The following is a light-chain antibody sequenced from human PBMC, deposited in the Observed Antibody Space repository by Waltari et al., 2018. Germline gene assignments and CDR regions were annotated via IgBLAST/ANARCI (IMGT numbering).Light chain of an antibody. Sequence: QSALTQPRSVSGSPGQSVTISCTRTSSDVGGYNYVSWYQQHPGKAPKLMIYDVSKRPSGVPDRFSGSKSGNTASLTISGLQAEDEAEYYCCSYAGSSKVFGTGTKVTVL. V-gene: IGLV2-11*01. J-gene: IGLJ1*01. CDR2: DVS. CDR3: CSYAGSSKV. CDR1: SSDVGGYNY.